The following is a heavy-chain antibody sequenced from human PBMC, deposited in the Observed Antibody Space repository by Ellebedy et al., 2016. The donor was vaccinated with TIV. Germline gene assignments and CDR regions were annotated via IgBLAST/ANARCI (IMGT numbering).Heavy chain of an antibody. CDR2: INQDGTEK. D-gene: IGHD5-24*01. V-gene: IGHV3-7*03. CDR3: AKGRDGYNYGS. CDR1: GFTFSSYW. J-gene: IGHJ5*02. Sequence: GESLKISCAASGFTFSSYWMNWVRQVPGKGLEWVADINQDGTEKYYVDSVKGRFTISRDNAKNSLLLQMNSLRAEDTAVYYCAKGRDGYNYGSWGQGTLVTVSS.